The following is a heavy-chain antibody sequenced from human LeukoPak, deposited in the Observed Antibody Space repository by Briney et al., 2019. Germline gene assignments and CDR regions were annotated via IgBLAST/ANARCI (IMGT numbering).Heavy chain of an antibody. CDR3: GRGAGRIPRHPDY. J-gene: IGHJ4*02. D-gene: IGHD3-10*01. V-gene: IGHV3-74*01. CDR1: EFTLRTYW. CDR2: INTHGIDT. Sequence: PGGSLRLSFAASEFTLRTYWMHWIPQAPGKGLMWVSSINTHGIDTIYADSVKGRFTISRDNAKSTWYRQMNSLRIDDTAVYYCGRGAGRIPRHPDYWGQGTLVTVSS.